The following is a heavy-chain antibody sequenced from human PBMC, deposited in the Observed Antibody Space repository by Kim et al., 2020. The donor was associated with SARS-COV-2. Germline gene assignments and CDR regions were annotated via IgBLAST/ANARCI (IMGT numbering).Heavy chain of an antibody. D-gene: IGHD3-9*01. CDR3: TTEGLDWLAFDI. J-gene: IGHJ3*02. V-gene: IGHV3-15*01. Sequence: DYAAPVKGRLTISRDDSKNTLYLQMNSLKTEDTAVYYCTTEGLDWLAFDIWGQGTMVTVSS.